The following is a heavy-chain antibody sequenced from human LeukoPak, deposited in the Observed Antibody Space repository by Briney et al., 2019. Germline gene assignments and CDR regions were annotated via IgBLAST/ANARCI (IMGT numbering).Heavy chain of an antibody. D-gene: IGHD6-6*01. CDR1: GFTFSSYA. Sequence: GGSLRLSCAASGFTFSSYAMSWVRQAPGKGLEWVSSISSSSSYIYYADSVKGRFTISRDNAKNSLYLQMNSLRAEDTAVYYCARDPRLYSSSSGYMDVWGKGTTVTVSS. J-gene: IGHJ6*03. V-gene: IGHV3-21*01. CDR3: ARDPRLYSSSSGYMDV. CDR2: ISSSSSYI.